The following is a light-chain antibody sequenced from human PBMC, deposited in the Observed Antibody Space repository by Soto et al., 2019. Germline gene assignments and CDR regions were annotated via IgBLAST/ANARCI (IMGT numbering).Light chain of an antibody. CDR3: QQSYSTPFT. J-gene: IGKJ5*01. CDR2: ATS. V-gene: IGKV1-9*01. Sequence: DIQMTHSPSSLSASMGDRVAITCRASQAISNSLAWYQQKPGKAPKLLIYATSTLQSGVPSRFSGSGSGTEFTLTISSLQPEDFATYYCQQSYSTPFTFGQGTRLEI. CDR1: QAISNS.